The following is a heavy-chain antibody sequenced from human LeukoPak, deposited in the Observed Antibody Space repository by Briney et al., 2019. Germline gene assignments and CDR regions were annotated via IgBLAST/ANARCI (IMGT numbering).Heavy chain of an antibody. J-gene: IGHJ4*02. CDR2: ISSSSSYI. D-gene: IGHD3-3*01. V-gene: IGHV3-21*01. Sequence: GGSLRLSCAASGFTFGSYSMNWVRQAPGKGLEWVSSISSSSSYIYYADSVKGRFTISRDNAKNSLYLQMNSLRAEDTAVYYCARSLSEWLFDYWGQGTLVTVSS. CDR1: GFTFGSYS. CDR3: ARSLSEWLFDY.